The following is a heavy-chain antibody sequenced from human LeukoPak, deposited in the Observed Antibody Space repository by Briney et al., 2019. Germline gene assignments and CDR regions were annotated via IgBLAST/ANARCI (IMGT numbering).Heavy chain of an antibody. CDR1: GFAFSSYA. V-gene: IGHV3-23*01. CDR2: VTGSASDT. Sequence: GGSLRLSCAASGFAFSSYAMSWVRQAPGQGLEWVSCVTGSASDTHYADSVKGRFTISRDNSKNTVFLQMNSLGAEDTAVYYCARSTYRYDMDVWGQGTTVTVAS. CDR3: ARSTYRYDMDV. D-gene: IGHD3-16*02. J-gene: IGHJ6*02.